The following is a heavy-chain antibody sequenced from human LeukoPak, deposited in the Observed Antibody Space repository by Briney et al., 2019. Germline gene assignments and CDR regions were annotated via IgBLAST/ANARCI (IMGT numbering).Heavy chain of an antibody. CDR3: TKDRGGVVVRAFDY. CDR2: ISGSGGST. V-gene: IGHV3-23*01. J-gene: IGHJ4*02. D-gene: IGHD3-22*01. CDR1: GFTFSSYD. Sequence: GGSLRLSCAASGFTFSSYDMSWVRQAPGKGLEWVSGISGSGGSTYYADSVKGRFTISRDNSKNTLYLQMNSLRVEDTAVYYCTKDRGGVVVRAFDYWGQGILVTVSS.